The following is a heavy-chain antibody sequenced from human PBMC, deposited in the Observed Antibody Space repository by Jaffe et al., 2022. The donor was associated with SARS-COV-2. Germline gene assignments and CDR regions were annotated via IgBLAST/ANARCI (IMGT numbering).Heavy chain of an antibody. CDR2: ISYDGSNK. CDR1: GFTFSSYA. V-gene: IGHV3-30-3*01. Sequence: QVQLVESGGGVVQPGRSLRLSCAASGFTFSSYAMHWVRQAPGKGLEWVAVISYDGSNKYYADSVKGRFTISRDNSKNTLYLQMNSLRAEDTAVYYCARDRAVAPEDYYYGMDVWGQGTTVTVSS. J-gene: IGHJ6*02. CDR3: ARDRAVAPEDYYYGMDV. D-gene: IGHD6-19*01.